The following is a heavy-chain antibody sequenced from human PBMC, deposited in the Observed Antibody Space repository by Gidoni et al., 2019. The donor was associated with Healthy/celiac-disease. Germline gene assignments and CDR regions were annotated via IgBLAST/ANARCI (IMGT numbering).Heavy chain of an antibody. D-gene: IGHD3-22*01. CDR1: GFTFRSYA. Sequence: QVQLVESGGGVVQPGRSLRLSCAASGFTFRSYALHWVRQAPGKGLEWVAVISYDGSNKYYADSVKGRFTISRDNSKNTLYLQMNSLRAEDTAVYYCARLATYYYDSSGPLDDAFDIWGQVTMVTVSS. CDR2: ISYDGSNK. J-gene: IGHJ3*02. V-gene: IGHV3-30*04. CDR3: ARLATYYYDSSGPLDDAFDI.